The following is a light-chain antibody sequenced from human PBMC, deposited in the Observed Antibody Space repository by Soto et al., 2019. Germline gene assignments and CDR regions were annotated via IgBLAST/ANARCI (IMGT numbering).Light chain of an antibody. Sequence: QSVLTQPASVSGSAGQSITISCTGTSSDVGTYNLVSWYQQNPGKAPKLMIYEGNKRPSGVSNRFSGSKSGNTASLTISGLQAEDEADYYCCSYAGSRTSFVFGAGTKLTVL. CDR2: EGN. CDR1: SSDVGTYNL. J-gene: IGLJ1*01. CDR3: CSYAGSRTSFV. V-gene: IGLV2-23*01.